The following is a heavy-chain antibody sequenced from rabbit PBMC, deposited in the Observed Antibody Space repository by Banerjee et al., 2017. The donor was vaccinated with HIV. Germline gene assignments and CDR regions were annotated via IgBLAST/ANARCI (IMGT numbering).Heavy chain of an antibody. CDR2: IYNGDGGT. D-gene: IGHD6-1*01. CDR1: GFDFSRSYY. Sequence: QSLEESGGDLVKPGASLTLTCKASGFDFSRSYYMCWVRQAPGKGLEWIACIYNGDGGTWYASWAKGRFTISKTSSTTVTLQMTSLAAADTATYFCARAGYYDYGGLLYGYPTAPLYFNLWGQGTLVTVS. CDR3: ARAGYYDYGGLLYGYPTAPLYFNL. J-gene: IGHJ4*01. V-gene: IGHV1S40*01.